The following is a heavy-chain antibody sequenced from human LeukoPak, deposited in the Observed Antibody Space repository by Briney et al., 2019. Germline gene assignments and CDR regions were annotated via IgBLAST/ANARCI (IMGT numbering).Heavy chain of an antibody. V-gene: IGHV1-8*03. CDR2: MNPNSGNT. J-gene: IGHJ3*02. Sequence: ASVKVSCKASGYTFTSYDINWVRQATGQGLEWMGWMNPNSGNTGYAQKFQGRVTITRNTSISTAYMELSSLRSEDTAVYYCARGGIFWSGTKDAFDIWGQGTMVTVSS. CDR3: ARGGIFWSGTKDAFDI. CDR1: GYTFTSYD. D-gene: IGHD3-3*01.